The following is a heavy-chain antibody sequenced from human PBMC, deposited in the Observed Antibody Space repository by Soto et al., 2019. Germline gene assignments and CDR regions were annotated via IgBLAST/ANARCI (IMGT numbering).Heavy chain of an antibody. CDR2: ISSSSSYI. J-gene: IGHJ3*02. V-gene: IGHV3-21*01. CDR1: GFTFSSYS. CDR3: ARDRQYSSSWYAFDI. Sequence: GGSLRLSCAASGFTFSSYSMNWVHQAPGKGLEWVSSISSSSSYIYYADSVKGRFTISRDNAKNSLYLQMNSLRAEDTAVYYCARDRQYSSSWYAFDIWGQGTMVTVSS. D-gene: IGHD6-13*01.